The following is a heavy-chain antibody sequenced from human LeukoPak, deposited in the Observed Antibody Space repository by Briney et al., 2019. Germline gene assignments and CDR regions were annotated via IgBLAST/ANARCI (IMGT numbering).Heavy chain of an antibody. D-gene: IGHD4-23*01. J-gene: IGHJ4*02. CDR2: IRSKAYGGTT. CDR3: TRGHYGGNSGY. V-gene: IGHV3-49*03. Sequence: SGGSLRLSCTASGFTFGDYAMSWFRQAPGKGLEWVSFIRSKAYGGTTEYAASVKGRFTISRDDSKSIAYLQMNSLKTEDTAVYYCTRGHYGGNSGYWGQGTLVTVSS. CDR1: GFTFGDYA.